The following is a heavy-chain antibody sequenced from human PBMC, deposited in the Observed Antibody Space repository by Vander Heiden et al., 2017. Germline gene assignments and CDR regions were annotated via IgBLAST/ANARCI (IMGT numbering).Heavy chain of an antibody. Sequence: QVQLQQWGAGLLKPSETLSLTCAVYGGSFSGYYWSWIRQPPGKGLEWIGEITDRGSTNSNPSRRSRVTISLDTSNNQVSMRLTSVTAADTAVYYCGRGLSTWSPYNWFQAWGWGPLVTLAS. J-gene: IGHJ5*02. CDR1: GGSFSGYY. CDR2: ITDRGST. V-gene: IGHV4-34*01. CDR3: GRGLSTWSPYNWFQA. D-gene: IGHD6-13*01.